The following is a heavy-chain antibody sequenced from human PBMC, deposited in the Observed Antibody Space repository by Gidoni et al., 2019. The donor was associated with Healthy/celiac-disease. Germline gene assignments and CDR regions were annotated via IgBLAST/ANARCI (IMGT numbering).Heavy chain of an antibody. V-gene: IGHV4-34*01. Sequence: QVQLQQWGAGLLKPSETLSLTCAVYGGSFSGYYWRWIRQPPGKGLEWIGEINHSGSTNYNPSLKSRVTISVDTSKNQFSLKLSSVTAADTAVYYCARLSRFGYYGSGSYNPYYYGMDVWGQGTTVTVSS. CDR1: GGSFSGYY. CDR3: ARLSRFGYYGSGSYNPYYYGMDV. D-gene: IGHD3-10*01. CDR2: INHSGST. J-gene: IGHJ6*02.